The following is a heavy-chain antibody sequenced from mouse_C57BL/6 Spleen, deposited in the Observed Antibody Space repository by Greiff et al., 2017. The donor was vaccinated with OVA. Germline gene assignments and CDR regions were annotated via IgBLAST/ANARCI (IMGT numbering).Heavy chain of an antibody. J-gene: IGHJ4*01. CDR3: ARSVHDGYYYYAMDY. V-gene: IGHV1-80*01. CDR1: GYAFSSYW. Sequence: VQLQQSGAELVKPGASVKISCKASGYAFSSYWMNWVKQRPGKGLEWIGQIYPGDGDTNYNGKFKGKATLTADKSSSTAYMQLSSLTSEDSAVYFCARSVHDGYYYYAMDYWGQGTSVTVSS. D-gene: IGHD2-3*01. CDR2: IYPGDGDT.